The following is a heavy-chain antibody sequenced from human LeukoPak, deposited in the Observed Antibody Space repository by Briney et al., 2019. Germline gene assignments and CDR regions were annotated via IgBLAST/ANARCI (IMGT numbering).Heavy chain of an antibody. CDR1: GYTFTSYY. D-gene: IGHD5-12*01. CDR3: ARGGSGGKDWFDP. Sequence: GASVKVSCKASGYTFTSYYMHWVRQAPGQGLEWMGIITPSGGSTSYAQKFRGRVTMTTDTSTSTVHMELSSLRSEDTAVYYCARGGSGGKDWFDPWGQGTLVTVSS. CDR2: ITPSGGST. J-gene: IGHJ5*02. V-gene: IGHV1-46*01.